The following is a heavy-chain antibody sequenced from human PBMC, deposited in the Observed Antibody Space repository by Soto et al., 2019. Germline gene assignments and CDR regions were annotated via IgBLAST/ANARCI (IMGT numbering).Heavy chain of an antibody. CDR1: GGSISSYY. CDR3: ARGVGGTMVRGTNWFDP. J-gene: IGHJ5*02. D-gene: IGHD3-10*01. V-gene: IGHV4-59*01. Sequence: QVQLQESGPGLVKPSETLSLTCTVSGGSISSYYWSWIRQPPGKGLEWIGYIYYSGSTNYNPSLKSRVTISVDTSKNQFSLKLSAVTVADTAVYYCARGVGGTMVRGTNWFDPWGQGTLVTVSS. CDR2: IYYSGST.